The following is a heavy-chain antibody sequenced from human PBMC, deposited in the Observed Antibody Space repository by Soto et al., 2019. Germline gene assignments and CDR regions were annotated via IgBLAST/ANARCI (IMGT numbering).Heavy chain of an antibody. CDR1: VGSFSGYY. CDR3: ARDRRIMITFGGVIAPFDY. V-gene: IGHV4-34*01. J-gene: IGHJ4*02. CDR2: INHSGST. D-gene: IGHD3-16*02. Sequence: PSETLSLTCAVYVGSFSGYYWSWIRQPPGKGLEWIGEINHSGSTNYNPSLKSRVTISVDTSKNQFSLKLSSVTAADTAVYYCARDRRIMITFGGVIAPFDYWGQGTLVTVSS.